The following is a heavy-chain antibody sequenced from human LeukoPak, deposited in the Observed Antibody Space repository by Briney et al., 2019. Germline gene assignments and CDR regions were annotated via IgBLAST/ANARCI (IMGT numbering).Heavy chain of an antibody. CDR1: GGSISSSSYY. D-gene: IGHD6-13*01. V-gene: IGHV4-39*07. CDR3: AREAAAVTGALDP. J-gene: IGHJ5*02. Sequence: SETLSLTCTVSGGSISSSSYYWGWIRQPPGKGLEWIVSIYYSGNTNYNPSLKSRVTISVDTSKTQFSLKLSSVTAADTAVYYCAREAAAVTGALDPWGQGTLVTVSS. CDR2: IYYSGNT.